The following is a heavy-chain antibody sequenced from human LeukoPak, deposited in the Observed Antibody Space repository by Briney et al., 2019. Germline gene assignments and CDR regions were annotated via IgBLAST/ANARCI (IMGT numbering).Heavy chain of an antibody. D-gene: IGHD2-2*01. CDR3: ARDSGFYCSSTSCSFTGAFDI. CDR1: GGSISSGSYY. J-gene: IGHJ3*02. Sequence: TLSLTCTVSGGSISSGSYYWSWIRQPAGKGLEWIGRIYTSGSTNYNPSLKSRVTISVDTSKNQFSLKLSSVTAADTAVYYCARDSGFYCSSTSCSFTGAFDIWGQGTMVTVSS. CDR2: IYTSGST. V-gene: IGHV4-61*02.